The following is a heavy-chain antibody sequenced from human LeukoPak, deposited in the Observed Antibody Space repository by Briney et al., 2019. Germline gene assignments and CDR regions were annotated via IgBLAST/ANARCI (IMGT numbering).Heavy chain of an antibody. CDR3: ARDWSVRGVIGYYYYGMDV. CDR2: ISSSGSTI. CDR1: GFTFSSYE. J-gene: IGHJ6*04. Sequence: GGSLRLSCAASGFTFSSYEMNWVRQAPGKGLEWVSYISSSGSTIYYADSVKSRFTISRDNAKNSLYLQMNSLRAEDTAVYYCARDWSVRGVIGYYYYGMDVWGKGTTVTVSS. V-gene: IGHV3-48*03. D-gene: IGHD3-10*01.